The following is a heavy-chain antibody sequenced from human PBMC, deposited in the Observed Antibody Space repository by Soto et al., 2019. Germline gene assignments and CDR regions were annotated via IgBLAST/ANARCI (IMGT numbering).Heavy chain of an antibody. CDR2: IIPIFGTA. D-gene: IGHD6-13*01. CDR1: GGTFSRYA. CDR3: ARDLIAAALFDY. Sequence: GASVKVSCKASGGTFSRYAISWVRQAPGQGLEWMGGIIPIFGTANYAQKFQGRVTITADESTSTAYMELSSLRSEDTAVYYCARDLIAAALFDYWGQGTLVTVSS. J-gene: IGHJ4*02. V-gene: IGHV1-69*13.